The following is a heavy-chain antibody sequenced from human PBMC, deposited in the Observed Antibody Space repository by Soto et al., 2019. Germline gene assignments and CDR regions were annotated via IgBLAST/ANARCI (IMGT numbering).Heavy chain of an antibody. J-gene: IGHJ4*02. CDR2: IYYSGST. CDR1: GVSISSYY. D-gene: IGHD4-17*01. V-gene: IGHV4-59*01. CDR3: ASVDGDYYDY. Sequence: SETLSLTCTVSGVSISSYYWIWIRQPPGKGLEWIGYIYYSGSTNYNPSLKSRVTISVDTSKNQFSLKLSSVTAADTAVYYCASVDGDYYDYWGQGTLVTVSS.